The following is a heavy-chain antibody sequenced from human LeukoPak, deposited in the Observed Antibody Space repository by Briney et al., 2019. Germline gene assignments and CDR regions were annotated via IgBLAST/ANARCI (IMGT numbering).Heavy chain of an antibody. CDR3: ARHHSTTHPGRYCFDP. CDR2: TYKSEST. V-gene: IGHV4-59*08. J-gene: IGHJ5*02. D-gene: IGHD2/OR15-2a*01. Sequence: PSETLSLTCTVSGASIDSNYWSWIRQPPGRGLEWIGYTYKSESTNYNPSLKSRVTISVDTSKNQFSLRLTSVTAAGTAVYYCARHHSTTHPGRYCFDPWGQGTLVTVSS. CDR1: GASIDSNY.